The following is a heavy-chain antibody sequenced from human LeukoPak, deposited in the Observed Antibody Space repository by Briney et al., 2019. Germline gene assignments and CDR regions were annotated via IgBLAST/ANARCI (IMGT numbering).Heavy chain of an antibody. D-gene: IGHD6-13*01. CDR3: AKEYSSSWYYFDY. J-gene: IGHJ4*02. Sequence: GGSLRLSCAASGFTFSSYAMSWVRQAPGKGLEWVSAISSSGGGTYYADSVKGRFAISRDNSKNKLYLQMNCLRAEDTAVYYCAKEYSSSWYYFDYWGQGTLVTVSS. V-gene: IGHV3-23*01. CDR2: ISSSGGGT. CDR1: GFTFSSYA.